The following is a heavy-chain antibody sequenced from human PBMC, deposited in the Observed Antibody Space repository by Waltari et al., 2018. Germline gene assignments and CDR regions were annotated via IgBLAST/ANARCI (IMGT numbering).Heavy chain of an antibody. Sequence: EVQLVESGGGLVKPGGSLRLSCAASGFTFSNAWMSWVRQAPGKGLEWVGRIKSKTDGGTTDYAAPVKGRFTISRDDSKNTLYLQMNSLKTEDTAVYYCTTDWATMVRGVIFTYDYWGQGTLVTVSS. J-gene: IGHJ4*02. V-gene: IGHV3-15*01. CDR2: IKSKTDGGTT. CDR1: GFTFSNAW. D-gene: IGHD3-10*01. CDR3: TTDWATMVRGVIFTYDY.